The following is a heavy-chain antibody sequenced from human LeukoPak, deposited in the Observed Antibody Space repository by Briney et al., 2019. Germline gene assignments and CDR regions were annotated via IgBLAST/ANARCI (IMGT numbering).Heavy chain of an antibody. J-gene: IGHJ3*02. D-gene: IGHD3-22*01. CDR2: IIPIFGIT. CDR1: GGTFTICA. Sequence: SVTLSFTASGGTFTICAISWVRQAPGQGLEWMGRIIPIFGITNYSQKFQGRVTITADKATSTDYMELSSLRSEDTAVYYCARALYYYDSSGYYYGAFDIWGQGTMVTVSS. V-gene: IGHV1-69*04. CDR3: ARALYYYDSSGYYYGAFDI.